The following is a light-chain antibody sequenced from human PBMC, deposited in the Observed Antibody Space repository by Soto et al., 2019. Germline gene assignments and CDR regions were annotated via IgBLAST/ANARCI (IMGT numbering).Light chain of an antibody. J-gene: IGKJ1*01. CDR3: MHPLLTPWT. Sequence: DIVLTRSPLSLPVTPGEPASITCRSSQSLLYSNGYNYLDWYLQKPGQSPQLLIYFGSNRASGVPDRFSVSGSGTDFTLKISRVEAEDVGVYYCMHPLLTPWTIGQGTKVESK. V-gene: IGKV2-28*01. CDR2: FGS. CDR1: QSLLYSNGYNY.